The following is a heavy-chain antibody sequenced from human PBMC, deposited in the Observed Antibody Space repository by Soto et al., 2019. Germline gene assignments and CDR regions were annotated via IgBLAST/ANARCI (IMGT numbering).Heavy chain of an antibody. CDR3: ASKGFRIGDYGMDV. CDR2: INAGNGNT. CDR1: GYTFTSYA. D-gene: IGHD1-26*01. V-gene: IGHV1-3*01. J-gene: IGHJ6*02. Sequence: GASVKVSCKASGYTFTSYAMHWVRQAPGQRLEWMGWINAGNGNTKYSQKFQGRVTITRDTSASTAYMELSGLRSEDTAVYYCASKGFRIGDYGMDVWGQGTTVTVSS.